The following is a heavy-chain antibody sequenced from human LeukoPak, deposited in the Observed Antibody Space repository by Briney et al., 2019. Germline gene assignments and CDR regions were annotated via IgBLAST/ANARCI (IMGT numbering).Heavy chain of an antibody. V-gene: IGHV3-15*01. Sequence: GGSLRLSCAASGLTVSSNYMSWVRQAPGKGLEWVGRIKSKTDGGTTDYAAPVKGRFTISRDDSKNTLYLQMNSLKTEDTAVYYCTTEEIVVVPAAIVEWFDPWGQGTLVTVSS. J-gene: IGHJ5*02. D-gene: IGHD2-2*01. CDR1: GLTVSSNY. CDR2: IKSKTDGGTT. CDR3: TTEEIVVVPAAIVEWFDP.